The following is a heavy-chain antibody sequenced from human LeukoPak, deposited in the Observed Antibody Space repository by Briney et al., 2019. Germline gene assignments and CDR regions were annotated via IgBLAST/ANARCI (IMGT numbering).Heavy chain of an antibody. J-gene: IGHJ4*02. CDR2: INHSGST. D-gene: IGHD5-12*01. CDR1: GFTLTTYA. CDR3: ARGGYSGYDDY. Sequence: PGGSLRLSCAASGFTLTTYAMTWVRQPPGKGLEWIGEINHSGSTNYNPSLKSRVTISVDTSKNQFSLKLSSVTAADTAVYYCARGGYSGYDDYWGQGTLVTVSS. V-gene: IGHV4-34*01.